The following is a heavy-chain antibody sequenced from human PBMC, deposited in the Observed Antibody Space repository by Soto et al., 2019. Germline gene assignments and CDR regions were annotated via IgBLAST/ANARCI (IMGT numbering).Heavy chain of an antibody. V-gene: IGHV3-30*04. CDR1: GFTFSSYA. CDR3: ARSLLAIASAGGPFDY. Sequence: PGGPLRLSCAASGFTFSSYAMHWVRQAPGKGLEWVAVISYDGSNKYYADSVKGRFTISRDNSKNTLYLQMNSLRAEDTAVYYCARSLLAIASAGGPFDYWGQGTLVTVSS. CDR2: ISYDGSNK. D-gene: IGHD6-13*01. J-gene: IGHJ4*02.